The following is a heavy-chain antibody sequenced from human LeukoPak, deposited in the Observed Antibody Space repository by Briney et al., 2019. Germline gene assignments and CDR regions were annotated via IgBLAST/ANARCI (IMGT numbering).Heavy chain of an antibody. V-gene: IGHV1-2*02. D-gene: IGHD2-15*01. CDR3: ARDSEYCSGGSCSYYYYYGMDV. J-gene: IGHJ6*02. Sequence: GASVKISCKASGYTVTGYYMHWVRQAPGQGLEWMGWVNPNSGGTKYAQKFQGRVTMTRDTSISTAYMELSRLRSDDTAVYYCARDSEYCSGGSCSYYYYYGMDVWGQGTTVTVSS. CDR1: GYTVTGYY. CDR2: VNPNSGGT.